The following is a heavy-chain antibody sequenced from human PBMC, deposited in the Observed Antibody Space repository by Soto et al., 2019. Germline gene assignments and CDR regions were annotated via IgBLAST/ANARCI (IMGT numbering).Heavy chain of an antibody. V-gene: IGHV3-30*18. CDR2: ISYDGSNK. CDR3: AKSDIVVVVAATPLPPDAFDI. CDR1: GFTFSSYG. J-gene: IGHJ3*02. Sequence: GGSLRLSCAASGFTFSSYGMHWVRQAPGKGLEWVAVISYDGSNKYYADSVKGRFTISRDNSKNTLYLQMNSLRAEDTAVYYCAKSDIVVVVAATPLPPDAFDIWGQGTMVTV. D-gene: IGHD2-15*01.